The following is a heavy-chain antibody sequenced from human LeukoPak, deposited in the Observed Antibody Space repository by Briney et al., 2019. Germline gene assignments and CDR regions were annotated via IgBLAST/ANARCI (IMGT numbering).Heavy chain of an antibody. Sequence: PGGSLRLSCAASGFTFSSYWMSWVRQAPGKGLEWVANIKQDGGEKYYVDSVKGRFTISRDNAKNSLYLQMNSLRAEDTAVYYCARDTTPWDGYTRFDYWGQGTLVTVSS. D-gene: IGHD5-24*01. J-gene: IGHJ4*02. CDR1: GFTFSSYW. CDR2: IKQDGGEK. V-gene: IGHV3-7*01. CDR3: ARDTTPWDGYTRFDY.